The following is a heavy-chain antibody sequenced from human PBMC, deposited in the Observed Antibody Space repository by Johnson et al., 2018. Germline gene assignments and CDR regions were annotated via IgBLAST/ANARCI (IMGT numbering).Heavy chain of an antibody. D-gene: IGHD6-19*01. CDR2: IKQDGSEK. J-gene: IGHJ6*03. Sequence: EQLVESGGGLVQPGGSLRLSCAASGFTFSSYWMSWVRQAPGKGLEWVATIKQDGSEKYYVDSVKGRCTISRDNAKNSLYLQMNSLRAEDKAVYYCARGGLRYSSGWYPSYYYYYYMDVWGKGTTVTVSS. V-gene: IGHV3-7*01. CDR1: GFTFSSYW. CDR3: ARGGLRYSSGWYPSYYYYYYMDV.